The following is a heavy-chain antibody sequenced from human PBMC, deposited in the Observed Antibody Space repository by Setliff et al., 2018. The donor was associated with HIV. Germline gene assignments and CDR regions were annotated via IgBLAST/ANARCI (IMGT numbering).Heavy chain of an antibody. V-gene: IGHV4-34*01. J-gene: IGHJ4*02. D-gene: IGHD3-3*01. CDR1: GGSFSGYY. CDR2: INHSGST. CDR3: ARSIVPVASGYYYFEY. Sequence: SETLSLTCAVYGGSFSGYYWSWIRQPPGKGLEWIGEINHSGSTNYNPSLKSRVTMSVDTSKNQFSLRLSSVAAGDTAVYYCARSIVPVASGYYYFEYWGQGTLVTVSS.